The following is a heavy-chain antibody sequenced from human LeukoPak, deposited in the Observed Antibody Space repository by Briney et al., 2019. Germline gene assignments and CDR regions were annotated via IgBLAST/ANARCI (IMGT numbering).Heavy chain of an antibody. CDR1: GFTVSSNY. V-gene: IGHV3-66*01. D-gene: IGHD5-12*01. Sequence: GGSLRLSCAASGFTVSSNYMSWVRQTPGKGLEWVSVIYSGGSTYYADSVKGRFTISRDNSKNTLYLQMNSLRAEDTAVYYCARDRYSGFRRYYMDVWGKGTTVTVSS. CDR2: IYSGGST. CDR3: ARDRYSGFRRYYMDV. J-gene: IGHJ6*03.